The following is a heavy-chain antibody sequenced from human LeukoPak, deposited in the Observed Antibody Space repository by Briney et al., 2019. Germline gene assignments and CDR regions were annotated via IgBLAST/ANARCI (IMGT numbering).Heavy chain of an antibody. Sequence: SETLSLTCAVYGGSFSGYYWSWIRQPPGKGLEWSGEINHSGSTNYNPSLKSRVTISVDTSKNQFSLKLSSVTAADTAVYYCARGVRLYYYDSSGYLGHWGQGTLVTVSS. CDR3: ARGVRLYYYDSSGYLGH. V-gene: IGHV4-34*01. CDR1: GGSFSGYY. D-gene: IGHD3-22*01. J-gene: IGHJ4*02. CDR2: INHSGST.